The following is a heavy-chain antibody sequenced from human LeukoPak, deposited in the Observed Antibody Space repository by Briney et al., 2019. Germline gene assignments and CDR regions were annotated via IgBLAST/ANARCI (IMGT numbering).Heavy chain of an antibody. CDR3: ARDSSGWYDH. CDR2: IYAGGTT. V-gene: IGHV3-53*01. D-gene: IGHD6-19*01. J-gene: IGHJ5*02. CDR1: GFTLSTNY. Sequence: GGSLRLSCAASGFTLSTNYMSWVRQAPGRGLEWVSVIYAGGTTYYADSVRGRFTISRGNSKNTLYLQMNSLRDEDTAVYYCARDSSGWYDHWGQGTLVTVSS.